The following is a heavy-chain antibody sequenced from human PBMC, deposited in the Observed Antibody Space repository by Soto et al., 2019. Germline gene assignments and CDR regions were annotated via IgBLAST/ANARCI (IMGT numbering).Heavy chain of an antibody. V-gene: IGHV3-15*01. J-gene: IGHJ4*02. CDR1: GFTFSNAW. D-gene: IGHD2-2*01. CDR3: PKEPMIPIVVVPAAISGTDCYFAY. CDR2: IKSKTDGGTT. Sequence: VRPGGSLRLSCAASGFTFSNAWMSWVRQAPGKGLEWVGRIKSKTDGGTTDYAAPVKGRFTNSRDNSKTPLSLQMNSLKTEHTPVYYCPKEPMIPIVVVPAAISGTDCYFAYGGQGTLVTVSS.